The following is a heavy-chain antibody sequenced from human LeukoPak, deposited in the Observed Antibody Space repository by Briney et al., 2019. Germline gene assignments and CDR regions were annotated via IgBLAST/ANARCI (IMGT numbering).Heavy chain of an antibody. V-gene: IGHV5-51*01. CDR1: GYSFTSYW. Sequence: GESLKISCKGSGYSFTSYWIGWVRQMPGKGLEWMGIIYPGDSDTRYSPSFQGQVTISADKSISTAYLQWSSLKASDTAMYYCARQVPGYCSSTSCLDALDIWGQGTMVTVSS. CDR2: IYPGDSDT. CDR3: ARQVPGYCSSTSCLDALDI. J-gene: IGHJ3*02. D-gene: IGHD2-2*01.